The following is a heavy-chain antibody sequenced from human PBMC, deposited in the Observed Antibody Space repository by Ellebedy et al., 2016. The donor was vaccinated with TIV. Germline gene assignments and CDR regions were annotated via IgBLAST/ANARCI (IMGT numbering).Heavy chain of an antibody. V-gene: IGHV3-21*06. CDR3: ARDAAAGKTDY. D-gene: IGHD6-13*01. CDR1: GFTFSSYW. Sequence: PGGSLRLSCAASGFTFSSYWMTWVRQAPGKGLEWVSSISSSSYYKYYADSVKGRFTISRDNAKNSLYLQMNSLRAEDTAVYFCARDAAAGKTDYWGQGTLVTVSS. CDR2: ISSSSYYK. J-gene: IGHJ4*02.